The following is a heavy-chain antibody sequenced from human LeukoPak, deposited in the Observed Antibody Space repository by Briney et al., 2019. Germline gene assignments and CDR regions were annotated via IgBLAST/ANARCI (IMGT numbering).Heavy chain of an antibody. J-gene: IGHJ6*04. CDR1: GFSFSSFA. D-gene: IGHD3-10*01. CDR2: IIDTGGAT. V-gene: IGHV3-23*01. Sequence: GGSLRLSCAASGFSFSSFAMTWVRQAPGKGLECVSGIIDTGGATYYADSVKGRFTISRDNSKNTLFLQMNSLRAEDTAVYYCAKFNGHPTTNYYMDVWGEGTTVTVSS. CDR3: AKFNGHPTTNYYMDV.